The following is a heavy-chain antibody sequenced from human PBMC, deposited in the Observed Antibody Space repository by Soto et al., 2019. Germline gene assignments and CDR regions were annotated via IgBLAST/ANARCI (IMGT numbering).Heavy chain of an antibody. CDR3: AKAPSYSGSYYGFDY. CDR1: GFTFSSYA. Sequence: GGSLRLSCAASGFTFSSYAMSWVRQAPGKGLEWVSVISGSGGSTYYADSVKGRFTISRDNSKNTLYLQMNSLRAEDTAVYYCAKAPSYSGSYYGFDYWGQGTLVPVSS. V-gene: IGHV3-23*01. CDR2: ISGSGGST. J-gene: IGHJ4*02. D-gene: IGHD1-26*01.